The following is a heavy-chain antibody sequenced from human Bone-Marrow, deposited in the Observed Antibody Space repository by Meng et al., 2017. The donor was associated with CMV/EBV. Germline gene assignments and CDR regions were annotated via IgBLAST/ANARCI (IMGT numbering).Heavy chain of an antibody. J-gene: IGHJ4*02. Sequence: SGFTFSDYYMSWIRQAPGKGIEWVSYISSSGSNIYYADSVKGRFTISRDNAKNSLYLQMNSLRAEDTAVYYCARDYCSSTSCYYFDYWGQGTLVTVSS. D-gene: IGHD2-2*01. CDR3: ARDYCSSTSCYYFDY. V-gene: IGHV3-11*01. CDR2: ISSSGSNI. CDR1: GFTFSDYY.